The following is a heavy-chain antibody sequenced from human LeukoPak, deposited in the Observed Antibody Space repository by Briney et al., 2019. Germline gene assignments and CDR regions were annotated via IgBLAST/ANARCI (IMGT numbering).Heavy chain of an antibody. Sequence: ASVKVSCKASGGTFSSYAISWVRQAPGQGVEWMGGIIPIFGTANYAQKFQGRVTITADKSTSTAYMELSSLRSEDTAVYYCAKGGAMIVGLPFDYWGQGTLVTVSS. J-gene: IGHJ4*02. CDR1: GGTFSSYA. CDR2: IIPIFGTA. CDR3: AKGGAMIVGLPFDY. D-gene: IGHD3-22*01. V-gene: IGHV1-69*06.